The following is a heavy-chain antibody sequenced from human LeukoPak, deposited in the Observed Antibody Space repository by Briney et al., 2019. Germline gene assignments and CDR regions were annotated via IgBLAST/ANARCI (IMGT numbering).Heavy chain of an antibody. CDR3: AKRYFYDSSRGAFDV. CDR2: ISYDGSSK. V-gene: IGHV3-30*04. D-gene: IGHD3-22*01. J-gene: IGHJ3*01. CDR1: GFTFSSFP. Sequence: GRSLRLSCAASGFTFSSFPMHWVRQAPGKGLEWVAVISYDGSSKYYADSVKGRFTISRDNSKNTLYLQMSSLRAEDTAVYYCAKRYFYDSSRGAFDVWGQGTMVTVSS.